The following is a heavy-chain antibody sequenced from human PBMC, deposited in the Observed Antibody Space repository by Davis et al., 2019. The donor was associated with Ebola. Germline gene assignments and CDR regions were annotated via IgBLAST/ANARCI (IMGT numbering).Heavy chain of an antibody. D-gene: IGHD6-13*01. CDR3: AKARSSWTPFDY. Sequence: GESLKISCAASGFTFSNAWMNWVRQAPGKGLEWVSTTSSGGSTTYYADSVKGRFTISRDNSKNTLYLQMNSLRVDDTAVYYRAKARSSWTPFDYWGQGTLVTVSS. J-gene: IGHJ4*02. V-gene: IGHV3-23*01. CDR1: GFTFSNAW. CDR2: TSSGGSTT.